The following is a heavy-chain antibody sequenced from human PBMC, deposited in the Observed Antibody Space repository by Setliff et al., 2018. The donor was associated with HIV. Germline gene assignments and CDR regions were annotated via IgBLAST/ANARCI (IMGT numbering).Heavy chain of an antibody. CDR2: INTETGNP. J-gene: IGHJ4*02. V-gene: IGHV7-4-1*02. CDR1: GYTLTTFG. CDR3: ARDGYYYDSSGHQAYYFDY. Sequence: GASVKVSCKASGYTLTTFGISWVRQARGQGLEWTGWINTETGNPMYAQGFRGRFVFSLDTSVSTAYLQISSLKAEDIAVYYCARDGYYYDSSGHQAYYFDYWGQGTRVTVSS. D-gene: IGHD3-22*01.